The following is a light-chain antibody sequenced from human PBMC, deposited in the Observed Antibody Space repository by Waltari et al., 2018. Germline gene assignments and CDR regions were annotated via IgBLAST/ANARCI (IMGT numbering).Light chain of an antibody. Sequence: DIQMTQSPSSLSASVGDRVTITCQASHDISDYLNWYQQKPGKGPKLLIYDSSRLHTGVPSRFSGSGYGTDFTFTINNVQPEDIATYYCQHYNGVPPYTFGQGTKLEMK. V-gene: IGKV1-33*01. CDR3: QHYNGVPPYT. CDR2: DSS. J-gene: IGKJ2*01. CDR1: HDISDY.